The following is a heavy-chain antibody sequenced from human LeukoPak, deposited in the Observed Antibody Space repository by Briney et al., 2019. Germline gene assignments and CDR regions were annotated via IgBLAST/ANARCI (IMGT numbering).Heavy chain of an antibody. V-gene: IGHV4-31*03. Sequence: PSQTLSLTCTVSGGSISSGGYYWSWIRQNPGKGLEWIGYIYYSGSTYYNPSLKSRVTISVDTSKNQFSLKLSSVTAADTVVYYCARDYPYMSGRYMDVWGKGTTVTVSS. J-gene: IGHJ6*03. D-gene: IGHD3-10*02. CDR1: GGSISSGGYY. CDR2: IYYSGST. CDR3: ARDYPYMSGRYMDV.